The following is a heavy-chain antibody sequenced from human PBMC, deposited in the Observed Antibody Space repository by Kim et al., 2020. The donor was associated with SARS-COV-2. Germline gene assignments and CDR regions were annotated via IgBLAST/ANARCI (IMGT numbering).Heavy chain of an antibody. J-gene: IGHJ6*02. CDR1: GGSFSGYY. Sequence: SETLSLTCAVYGGSFSGYYWSWIRQPPGKGLEWIGEINHSGSTNYNPSLKSRVTISVDTSKNQFSLKLSSVTAADTAVYYCARDPAAAGLSGMDVWGQGT. CDR2: INHSGST. CDR3: ARDPAAAGLSGMDV. D-gene: IGHD6-13*01. V-gene: IGHV4-34*01.